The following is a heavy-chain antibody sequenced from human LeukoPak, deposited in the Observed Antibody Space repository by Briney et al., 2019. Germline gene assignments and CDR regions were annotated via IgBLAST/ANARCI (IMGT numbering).Heavy chain of an antibody. D-gene: IGHD2-15*01. CDR3: ARAGAVVDNWFDP. Sequence: ASVKVSCKASGYTFNTYGITWVRQAPGQGLEWRGWICGYNGKTKYAQKLQDRVTMTTDKSTPTAYMELRSLTSDDTAVYYCARAGAVVDNWFDPWGQGTLVTVSS. CDR1: GYTFNTYG. CDR2: ICGYNGKT. J-gene: IGHJ5*02. V-gene: IGHV1-18*01.